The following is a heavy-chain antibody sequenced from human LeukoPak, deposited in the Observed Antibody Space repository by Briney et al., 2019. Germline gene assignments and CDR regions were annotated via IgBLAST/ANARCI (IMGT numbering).Heavy chain of an antibody. V-gene: IGHV3-23*01. D-gene: IGHD3-22*01. CDR3: ARGVDYYENSGTIDY. J-gene: IGHJ4*02. Sequence: GGSLRLSCAVSGFTFRSYAMSWVRQAPGKGLEWVSGISNSGGSTFYADSVKGRFTISRDNSRNTLYLQMNSLRAEDTAVYYCARGVDYYENSGTIDYWGQGTLVTVSS. CDR2: ISNSGGST. CDR1: GFTFRSYA.